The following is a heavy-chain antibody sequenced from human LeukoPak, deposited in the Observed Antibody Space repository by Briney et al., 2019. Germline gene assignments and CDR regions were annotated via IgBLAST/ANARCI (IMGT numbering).Heavy chain of an antibody. CDR2: ISYDGSNK. V-gene: IGHV3-30*01. CDR3: ARDAGTYYMDV. J-gene: IGHJ6*03. D-gene: IGHD6-13*01. CDR1: GFTFGSYA. Sequence: GGSLRLSCAASGFTFGSYAMHWVRQAPGKGLEWVAVISYDGSNKYYADSVKGRFTISRDNSKNTLYLQMNSLRAEDTAVYYCARDAGTYYMDVWGKGTTVTVSS.